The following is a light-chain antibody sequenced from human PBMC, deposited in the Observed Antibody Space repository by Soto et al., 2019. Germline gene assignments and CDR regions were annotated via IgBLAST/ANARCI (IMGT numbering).Light chain of an antibody. CDR3: QQHVNWPLT. V-gene: IGKV3-11*01. Sequence: EIVLTQSPATLCLSPGERATLSCRASQSVGNNLAWYQQKPGQAPGLLIYEASTRATGIPARFSGSGSGTDFTLTISSLEPEAFAVYYCQQHVNWPLTFGGGTKVEIK. CDR2: EAS. CDR1: QSVGNN. J-gene: IGKJ4*01.